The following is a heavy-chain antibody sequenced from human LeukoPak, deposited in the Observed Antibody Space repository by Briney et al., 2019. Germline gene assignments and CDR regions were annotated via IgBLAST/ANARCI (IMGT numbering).Heavy chain of an antibody. CDR3: TSRGFRLPLDAFDV. D-gene: IGHD5-24*01. CDR1: GCPITSSAYY. V-gene: IGHV4-39*01. Sequence: PSETLSLTCTVSGCPITSSAYYWVWVRQSPGRGLEWLGSIYNNGDNYDNPSYESRVTIAIETSKNQFSLKMTSVTAADTAAYYCTSRGFRLPLDAFDVWGQGTRVAVPS. CDR2: IYNNGDN. J-gene: IGHJ3*01.